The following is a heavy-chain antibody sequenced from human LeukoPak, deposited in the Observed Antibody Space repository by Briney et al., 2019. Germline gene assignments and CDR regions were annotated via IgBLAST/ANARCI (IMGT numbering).Heavy chain of an antibody. D-gene: IGHD3-3*01. CDR2: ISTSSRTT. CDR1: GFNFSTYN. V-gene: IGHV3-48*01. J-gene: IGHJ4*02. CDR3: ARDGYDFWSDYPTTLDY. Sequence: PGGSLRLSCAVSGFNFSTYNMNWVRQAPGKGLEWVSYISTSSRTTYYADSVKGRFTISRDNAKNSLYLQMNSLRAEDTAVYYCARDGYDFWSDYPTTLDYWGQGTLVTVSS.